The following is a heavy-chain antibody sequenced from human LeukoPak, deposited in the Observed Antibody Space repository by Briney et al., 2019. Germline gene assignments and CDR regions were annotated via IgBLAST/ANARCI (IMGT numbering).Heavy chain of an antibody. Sequence: GGSLRLSCAVSGFTFSSYEMNWVRQAPGKGLEWVSSISSSSSYIYYADSVKGRFTISRDNAKNSLYLQMNSLRAEDTAVYYCARDEGPREVPTLADYWGQGTLVTVSS. D-gene: IGHD2-2*01. V-gene: IGHV3-21*01. J-gene: IGHJ4*02. CDR1: GFTFSSYE. CDR2: ISSSSSYI. CDR3: ARDEGPREVPTLADY.